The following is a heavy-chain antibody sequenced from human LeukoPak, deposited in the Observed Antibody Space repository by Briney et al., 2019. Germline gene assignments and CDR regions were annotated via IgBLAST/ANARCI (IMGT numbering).Heavy chain of an antibody. Sequence: SETLSLTCAVYGGSFSGYYWSWIRQPPGKGLEWIGEINHSGSTNYNPSLKSRVTISVDTSKNQFSLKLSSVTAADTALYYCARVGLYWFDFWSGYYRAYYYYYMDVWGKGTTVTVSS. V-gene: IGHV4-34*01. D-gene: IGHD3-3*01. CDR3: ARVGLYWFDFWSGYYRAYYYYYMDV. CDR1: GGSFSGYY. J-gene: IGHJ6*03. CDR2: INHSGST.